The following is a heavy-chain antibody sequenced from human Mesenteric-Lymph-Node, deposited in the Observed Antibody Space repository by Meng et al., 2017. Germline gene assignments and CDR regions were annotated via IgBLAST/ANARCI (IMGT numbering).Heavy chain of an antibody. CDR3: ARRGNPYLNL. D-gene: IGHD1-20*01. V-gene: IGHV1-18*01. Sequence: QRLLVHSGADVKRPVASVKLSCKASGYTLTGDGFSWVRQAPGQGLEWMGWINVYNGNTNYAQKFQGRVTMTTDASTSTGYMELRSLRSDDTAVYYCARRGNPYLNLWGQGTLVTVSS. J-gene: IGHJ4*02. CDR1: GYTLTGDG. CDR2: INVYNGNT.